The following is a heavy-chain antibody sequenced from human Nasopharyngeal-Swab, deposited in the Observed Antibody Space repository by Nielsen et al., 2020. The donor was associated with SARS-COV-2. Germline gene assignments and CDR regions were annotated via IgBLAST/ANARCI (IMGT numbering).Heavy chain of an antibody. D-gene: IGHD3-22*01. CDR3: ARPGYDSSGYTSYFDY. V-gene: IGHV4-39*01. CDR2: IYYSGST. J-gene: IGHJ4*02. Sequence: WIRQPPGKGLEWIGSIYYSGSTYYNPSLKSRGTISVDTSKNQFSLKLSSGTAADTAVYYCARPGYDSSGYTSYFDYWGQGTLVTVSS.